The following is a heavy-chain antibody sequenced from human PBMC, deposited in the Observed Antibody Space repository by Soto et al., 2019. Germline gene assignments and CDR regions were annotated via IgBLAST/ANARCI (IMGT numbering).Heavy chain of an antibody. V-gene: IGHV4-30-4*01. CDR1: GGSISSGDYY. Sequence: QVQLQESGPGLVKPSQTLSLTCTVSGGSISSGDYYWSWIRQPPGKGLEWIGYIYYSGSTYYNPARKSRFTISVDPSKNHFSLKLSSVTAADTAVYYCARSLVDIVVKGFDPWGQGTLVTVSS. CDR2: IYYSGST. CDR3: ARSLVDIVVKGFDP. J-gene: IGHJ5*02. D-gene: IGHD2-21*01.